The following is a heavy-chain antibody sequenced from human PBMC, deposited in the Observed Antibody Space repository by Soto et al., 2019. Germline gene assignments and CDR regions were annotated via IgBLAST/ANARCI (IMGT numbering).Heavy chain of an antibody. D-gene: IGHD3-16*01. Sequence: PGAPLRLSCAASGFTFSSYGMHCVRQAPGKGLEWVAVISYDGSNKYYADYVKGRFTISRDNSKNTLYLQMNSLRAEDTAVYYCAKGGLEVTPWGLDVWGQGNTVTVAS. V-gene: IGHV3-30*18. J-gene: IGHJ6*02. CDR1: GFTFSSYG. CDR3: AKGGLEVTPWGLDV. CDR2: ISYDGSNK.